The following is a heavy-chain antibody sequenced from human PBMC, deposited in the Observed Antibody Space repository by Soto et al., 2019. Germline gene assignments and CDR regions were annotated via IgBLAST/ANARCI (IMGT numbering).Heavy chain of an antibody. CDR2: TYYRSKWYN. CDR3: ARISSYGLGPRMDV. D-gene: IGHD3-10*01. V-gene: IGHV6-1*01. Sequence: PSQTLSLTCAISGDSVSSNSAAWNWIRQCPSRGLEWLGRTYYRSKWYNDYAVSVKSRITINPDTSKNQVVLTMTNMDPVDTATCYCARISSYGLGPRMDVWGKGTTVTVSS. J-gene: IGHJ6*03. CDR1: GDSVSSNSAA.